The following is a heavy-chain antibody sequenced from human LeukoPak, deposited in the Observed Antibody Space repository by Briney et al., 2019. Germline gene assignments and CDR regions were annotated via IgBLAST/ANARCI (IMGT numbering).Heavy chain of an antibody. Sequence: PGGSLRLSCAASGFTFSGYSMHWVRPAPGKGLEWVAFVRYDGSDKYYAGSVKGRFTISRDNSKNTLYVQMNSLRAEDTAVYYCAKAGGPTIFGVPSRYYYYMDVWGKGTTVTVSS. CDR1: GFTFSGYS. V-gene: IGHV3-30*02. D-gene: IGHD3-3*01. J-gene: IGHJ6*03. CDR3: AKAGGPTIFGVPSRYYYYMDV. CDR2: VRYDGSDK.